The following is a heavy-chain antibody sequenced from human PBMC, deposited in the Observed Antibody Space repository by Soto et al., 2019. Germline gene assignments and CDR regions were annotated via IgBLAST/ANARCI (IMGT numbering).Heavy chain of an antibody. CDR2: ISYDGSNK. D-gene: IGHD6-6*01. V-gene: IGHV3-30-3*01. J-gene: IGHJ4*02. Sequence: QVQLVQSGAEVKKPGASVKVSCKTSGFTFSSYAMHWVRQAPGKGLEWVAVISYDGSNKYYADSVKGRFTISRDNSKNTLYLQMNSLRAEDTAVYYCARDWQLGYWGQGTLVTVSS. CDR1: GFTFSSYA. CDR3: ARDWQLGY.